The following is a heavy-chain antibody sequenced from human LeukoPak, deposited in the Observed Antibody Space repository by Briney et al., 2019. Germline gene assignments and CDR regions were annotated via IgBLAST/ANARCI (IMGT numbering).Heavy chain of an antibody. V-gene: IGHV4-34*01. Sequence: SETLSLTCTVSGGSISSYYWSWIRQPPGKGLEWIGEINHSGSTNYNPSLKSRVTISVDTSKNQFSLKLSSVTAADTAVYYCARDAAVAGYYYYYGMDVWGQGTTVTVSS. CDR1: GGSISSYY. CDR3: ARDAAVAGYYYYYGMDV. CDR2: INHSGST. J-gene: IGHJ6*02. D-gene: IGHD6-19*01.